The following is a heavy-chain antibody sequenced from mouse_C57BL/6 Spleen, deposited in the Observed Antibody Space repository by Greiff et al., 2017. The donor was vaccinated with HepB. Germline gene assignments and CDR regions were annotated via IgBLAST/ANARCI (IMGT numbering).Heavy chain of an antibody. CDR2: IDPSDSYT. J-gene: IGHJ2*01. CDR3: ARGRPLYYFDY. Sequence: QVQLKQPGAELVMPGASVKLSCKASGYTFTSYWMHWVKQRPGQGLEWIGEIDPSDSYTNYNQKFKGKSTLTVDKSSSTAYMQLSSLTSEDSAVYYCARGRPLYYFDYWGQGTTLTVSS. V-gene: IGHV1-69*01. CDR1: GYTFTSYW.